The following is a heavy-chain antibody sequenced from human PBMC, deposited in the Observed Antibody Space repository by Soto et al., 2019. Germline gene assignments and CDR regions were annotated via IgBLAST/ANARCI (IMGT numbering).Heavy chain of an antibody. V-gene: IGHV4-61*01. CDR1: GGSVSGGSYC. Sequence: QVQLQESGPGLVKPSETLSLTCTVSGGSVSGGSYCWSWIRQPPGKGLECIGYVYNSGSTTYNPPLTSXXTXSXXTYKNQFAVGLSSVTAADTAVYYCARVPLPAYFDLWGRGTLVTVSS. CDR3: ARVPLPAYFDL. CDR2: VYNSGST. J-gene: IGHJ2*01.